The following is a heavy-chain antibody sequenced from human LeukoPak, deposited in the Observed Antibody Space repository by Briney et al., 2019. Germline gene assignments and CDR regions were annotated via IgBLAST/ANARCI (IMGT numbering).Heavy chain of an antibody. CDR3: AKDRGRTWVEIAN. CDR1: GFTLSSDA. Sequence: GGSLRLSCIGTGFTLSSDAMGWVRQAPGKGLEWVSGISGSGGGTYYADSVKGRFTISRDDSKNTLHLQMNSLRDEDTAVYYCAKDRGRTWVEIANWGQGTLVTVSS. V-gene: IGHV3-23*01. J-gene: IGHJ4*02. D-gene: IGHD3-10*01. CDR2: ISGSGGGT.